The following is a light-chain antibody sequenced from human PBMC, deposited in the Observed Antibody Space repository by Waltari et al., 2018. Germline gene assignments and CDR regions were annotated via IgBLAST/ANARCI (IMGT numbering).Light chain of an antibody. Sequence: DIQMTQSPSSLSLSVGDRVTITCRASQSISDHLNWYQQKPGEAPKLLIYVASNLESGFPSRFSGSGSGTDFTLPINSLQPGDFATYYCQQSFRTPYTFGQGTKLEVK. J-gene: IGKJ2*01. CDR2: VAS. V-gene: IGKV1-39*01. CDR1: QSISDH. CDR3: QQSFRTPYT.